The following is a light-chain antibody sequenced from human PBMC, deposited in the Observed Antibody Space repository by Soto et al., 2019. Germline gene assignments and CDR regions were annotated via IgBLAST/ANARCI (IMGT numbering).Light chain of an antibody. J-gene: IGKJ3*01. V-gene: IGKV3D-20*01. CDR1: QSISSN. CDR2: DAS. CDR3: QQYGNSPT. Sequence: EIVMTQSPATLSVSPGERATLSCRASQSISSNLAWYQQKPGLAPRLLIYDASTRATGIPDRFSGSGSGTDFTLTISRLESEDFAVYYCQQYGNSPTFGPGTKVDI.